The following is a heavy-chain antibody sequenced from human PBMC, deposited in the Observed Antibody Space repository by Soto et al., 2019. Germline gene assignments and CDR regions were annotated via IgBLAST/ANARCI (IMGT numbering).Heavy chain of an antibody. J-gene: IGHJ6*02. V-gene: IGHV3-11*05. CDR2: ISTTSSYT. CDR3: ARRPSGLYGIDV. D-gene: IGHD5-12*01. CDR1: GFTFSDYY. Sequence: QVQLVESGGGLVKPGGSLRLSCAASGFTFSDYYMSWFRQAPGKGLEWLSYISTTSSYTNYADSVKGRFTISRDNAMNSLYLQMSSLRADDTAVYYCARRPSGLYGIDVWGQGTTVTVSS.